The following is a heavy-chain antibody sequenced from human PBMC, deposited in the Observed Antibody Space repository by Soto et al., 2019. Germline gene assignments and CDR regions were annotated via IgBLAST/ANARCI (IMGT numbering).Heavy chain of an antibody. J-gene: IGHJ6*04. D-gene: IGHD3-16*01. CDR3: AYNPKYYDYIWGGLNLDV. V-gene: IGHV3-23*01. CDR2: SSGGGGNT. Sequence: GGSLRLSCAASGFTFSSYAMSWVRQAPGKGLEWVSASSGGGGNTYYDDSVKGRFTISRDNSKNTLYLQMNSLRAEDTAVYSCAYNPKYYDYIWGGLNLDVWGKGTTVTVSS. CDR1: GFTFSSYA.